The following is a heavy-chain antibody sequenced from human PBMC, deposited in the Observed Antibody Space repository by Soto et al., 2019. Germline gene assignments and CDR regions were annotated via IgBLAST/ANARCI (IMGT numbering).Heavy chain of an antibody. CDR2: ISAGGDTT. V-gene: IGHV3-23*01. Sequence: GGSLRLSCATSGFTFSSYPMNWVRQAPGKGLEWVSGISAGGDTTYYADSVKGRFTIFRDNSKNSVSLQMNSLRVEDTAVYYCARRVWGQGTLVTVSS. J-gene: IGHJ4*02. CDR3: ARRV. CDR1: GFTFSSYP.